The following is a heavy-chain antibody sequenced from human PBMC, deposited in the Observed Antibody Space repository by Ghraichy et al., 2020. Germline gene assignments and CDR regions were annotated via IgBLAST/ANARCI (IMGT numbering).Heavy chain of an antibody. Sequence: SETLSLTCAVSGGSISSSNWWSWVRQPPGKGLEWIGEIYHSGSTNYNPSLKSRVTISVDKSKNQFSLKLSSVTAADTAVYYCASLHVYYDSSGSNDWGQGTLVTVSS. D-gene: IGHD3-22*01. V-gene: IGHV4-4*02. CDR1: GGSISSSNW. CDR2: IYHSGST. J-gene: IGHJ4*02. CDR3: ASLHVYYDSSGSND.